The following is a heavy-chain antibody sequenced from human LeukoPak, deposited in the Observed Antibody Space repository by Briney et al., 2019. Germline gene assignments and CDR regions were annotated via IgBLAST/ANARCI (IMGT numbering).Heavy chain of an antibody. D-gene: IGHD3-22*01. Sequence: SETLSLTCTVSGCSISRYYWSWIRQPPGKGLEWIGYMFHSGSTNYNPSLKSRVTMSVDTSKNRFSLKLNSVTAADTAVYYCARSDPYYYDSSDYYYYYGMDVWGQGTTVTVSS. V-gene: IGHV4-59*01. J-gene: IGHJ6*02. CDR2: MFHSGST. CDR1: GCSISRYY. CDR3: ARSDPYYYDSSDYYYYYGMDV.